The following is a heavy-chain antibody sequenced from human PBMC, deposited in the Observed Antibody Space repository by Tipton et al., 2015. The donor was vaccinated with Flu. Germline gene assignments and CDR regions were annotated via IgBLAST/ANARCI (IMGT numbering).Heavy chain of an antibody. Sequence: SLRLSCAASGFTFGSYGMHWVRQAPGKGLEWVAVIWYDGSSSYADSVKGRFTISRDNSKNTLYLQMNSLRADDTAVYFCARVLESYYFGSWGLGTLVTVSS. V-gene: IGHV3-33*01. CDR3: ARVLESYYFGS. CDR2: IWYDGSS. D-gene: IGHD2/OR15-2a*01. J-gene: IGHJ4*02. CDR1: GFTFGSYG.